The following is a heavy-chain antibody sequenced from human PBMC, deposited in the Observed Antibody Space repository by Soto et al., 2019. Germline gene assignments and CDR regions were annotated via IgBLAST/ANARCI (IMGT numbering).Heavy chain of an antibody. Sequence: PSETLSLTCTVSGGSSSSGGYYWSWIRQHPGKGLEWIGYIYYSGSTYYNPSLKSRVTISVDTSKNQFSLKLSSVTAADTAVYYCARGSLHNRILSHFDYWGQGTLVTVS. CDR2: IYYSGST. J-gene: IGHJ4*02. CDR1: GGSSSSGGYY. V-gene: IGHV4-31*03. CDR3: ARGSLHNRILSHFDY. D-gene: IGHD2-15*01.